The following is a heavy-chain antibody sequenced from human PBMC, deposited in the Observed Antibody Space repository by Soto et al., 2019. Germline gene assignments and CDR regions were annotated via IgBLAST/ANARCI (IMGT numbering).Heavy chain of an antibody. J-gene: IGHJ4*02. D-gene: IGHD5-12*01. CDR2: IKGDGSET. CDR1: GFTFSSYW. CDR3: LRGNSGYGNFDY. Sequence: GSLRLSCAASGFTFSSYWMHWVRQAPGKGLVWVSRIKGDGSETNYVDSVKGRFTISRDNAKNTLYLQLNSLRAEDTAVYYCLRGNSGYGNFDYWGQGTRVTVSS. V-gene: IGHV3-74*01.